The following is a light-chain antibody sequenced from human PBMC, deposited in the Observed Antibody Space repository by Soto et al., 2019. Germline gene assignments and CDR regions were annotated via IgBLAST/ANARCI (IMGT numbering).Light chain of an antibody. Sequence: EIVLTQSPATLSLSPGERATLSCRASQSVSSSYLAWYQQKPGQAPRLLIYGASSRATGIPDRFSGSGSGTDFTLTISRLEPEDFAVYFCQLSWTFGQGTKVDIK. V-gene: IGKV3-20*01. CDR2: GAS. CDR3: QLSWT. CDR1: QSVSSSY. J-gene: IGKJ1*01.